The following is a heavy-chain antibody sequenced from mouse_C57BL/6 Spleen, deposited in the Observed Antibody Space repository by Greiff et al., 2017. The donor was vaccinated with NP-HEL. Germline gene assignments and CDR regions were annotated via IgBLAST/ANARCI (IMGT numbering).Heavy chain of an antibody. CDR3: ARKGGGREGWYFDV. Sequence: VQLQESGPGLVQPSQSLSITCTVSGFSLTSYGVHWVRQSPGKGLEWLGVIWSGGSTDYNAAFISRLSISKDNSKSQVFFKMNSLQADDTAIYYCARKGGGREGWYFDVWGTGTTVTVSS. CDR2: IWSGGST. CDR1: GFSLTSYG. J-gene: IGHJ1*03. D-gene: IGHD3-3*01. V-gene: IGHV2-2*01.